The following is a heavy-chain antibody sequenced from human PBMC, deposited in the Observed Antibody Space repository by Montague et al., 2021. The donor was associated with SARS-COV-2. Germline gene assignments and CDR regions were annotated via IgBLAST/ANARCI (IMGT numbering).Heavy chain of an antibody. J-gene: IGHJ6*02. CDR1: DDSMGGYY. D-gene: IGHD3-16*02. V-gene: IGHV4-59*01. CDR2: LYYSGST. Sequence: SETLSLTCNVSDDSMGGYYWSWIRQSPGKGLEWIGYLYYSGSTSINPSLRSRVTISADTSKNQVSLKMTSVTTADTAVYYCARDSGECSRTTRYRPYYYGPAVWGQGTTVTVSS. CDR3: ARDSGECSRTTRYRPYYYGPAV.